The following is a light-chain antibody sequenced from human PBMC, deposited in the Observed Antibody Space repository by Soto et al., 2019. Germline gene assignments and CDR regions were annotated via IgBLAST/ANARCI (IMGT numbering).Light chain of an antibody. J-gene: IGLJ2*01. CDR2: PNSDGSH. CDR1: SGHSSYA. V-gene: IGLV4-69*01. CDR3: QTWDTGIVV. Sequence: QSVLTQSPSASASLGASVKLTCTLSSGHSSYAIAWHQQQPEKGPRYLMKPNSDGSHSKGDGIPDRFSGSSSGAERYLTISSLQSEDEADYYCQTWDTGIVVFGGGTKVTVL.